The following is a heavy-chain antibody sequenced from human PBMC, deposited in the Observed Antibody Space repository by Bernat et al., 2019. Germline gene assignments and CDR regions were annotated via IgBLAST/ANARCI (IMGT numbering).Heavy chain of an antibody. D-gene: IGHD5-24*01. CDR3: AGMGKMATIAY. J-gene: IGHJ4*02. Sequence: QVTLKESGPVLVEPTETLTLTCTVSGFSLSNARMGVSWIRQPPGKALEWLAHIFSSDEKSYSTSLKSRLTISKDTSKSQVVLTMTNMDPVDTATYYCAGMGKMATIAYWGQGPLFTVSS. V-gene: IGHV2-26*01. CDR1: GFSLSNARMG. CDR2: IFSSDEK.